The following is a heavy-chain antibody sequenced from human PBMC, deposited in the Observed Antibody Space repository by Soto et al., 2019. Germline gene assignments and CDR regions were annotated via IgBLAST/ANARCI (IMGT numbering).Heavy chain of an antibody. Sequence: AGGSLRLSCAASGFTFSSYAMSWVRQAPGKGLEWVSAISSSGGSTYHADAVKGWTTTTRNNSRNTLFLLTNSIIADDTAVYYYAKNGSLTRNPGFGCWGKGALVTV. J-gene: IGHJ4*02. CDR2: ISSSGGST. CDR1: GFTFSSYA. CDR3: AKNGSLTRNPGFGC. D-gene: IGHD1-1*01. V-gene: IGHV3-23*01.